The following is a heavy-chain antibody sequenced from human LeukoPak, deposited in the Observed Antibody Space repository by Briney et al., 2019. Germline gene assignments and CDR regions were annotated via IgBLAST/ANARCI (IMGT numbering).Heavy chain of an antibody. CDR3: AKDQSIAVTDTWDF. D-gene: IGHD6-19*01. CDR1: GFTFSSFG. CDR2: ISYDGNTA. Sequence: AGGSLRLSCAASGFTFSSFGMHWVRHAPGKGLEWVALISYDGNTAYYADSVRGRFTVSRDNSKTTVYLRMNSLRPEDTAVYHCAKDQSIAVTDTWDFWGQGTLVTVSS. V-gene: IGHV3-30*18. J-gene: IGHJ4*02.